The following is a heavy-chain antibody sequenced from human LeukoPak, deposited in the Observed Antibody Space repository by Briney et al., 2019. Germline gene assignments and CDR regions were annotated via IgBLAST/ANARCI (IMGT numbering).Heavy chain of an antibody. V-gene: IGHV3-7*01. D-gene: IGHD3-10*01. Sequence: PGGSLRLSWAASGFTFSSYWMSWVRQAPGKGLEWVANIKQDGSEKYYVDSVKGRFTISRDNAKNSLYLQMNSLRAEDTAVYYCARAGITMVRGVISYYWGQGTLVTVSS. J-gene: IGHJ4*02. CDR3: ARAGITMVRGVISYY. CDR1: GFTFSSYW. CDR2: IKQDGSEK.